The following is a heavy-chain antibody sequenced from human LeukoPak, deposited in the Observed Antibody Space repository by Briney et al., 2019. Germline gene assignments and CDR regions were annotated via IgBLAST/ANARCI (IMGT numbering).Heavy chain of an antibody. CDR2: ISYDGSNK. J-gene: IGHJ4*02. D-gene: IGHD6-19*01. Sequence: SGGSLRLSRAASGFTFSSYGMHWVRQAPGKGLEWVAVISYDGSNKYYADSVKGRFTISRDNSKNTLYLQMNSLRAEDTAVYYCAKDGTNLYSSGWAADYWGQGTLVTVSS. CDR3: AKDGTNLYSSGWAADY. V-gene: IGHV3-30*18. CDR1: GFTFSSYG.